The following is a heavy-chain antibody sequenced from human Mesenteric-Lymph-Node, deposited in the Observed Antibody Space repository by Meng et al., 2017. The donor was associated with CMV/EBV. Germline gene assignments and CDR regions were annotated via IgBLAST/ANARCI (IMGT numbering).Heavy chain of an antibody. CDR1: GYSISSGYN. CDR3: ARDSGGLGPWYYFDY. Sequence: SETLSHTCTVSGYSISSGYNWGWIRQPPGKGLEWIGSIYHTGRNYYNPSLKSRVTISVDTSKNQFSLKLSSVTAADTAVYYCARDSGGLGPWYYFDYWGQGTLVTVSS. D-gene: IGHD3-10*01. V-gene: IGHV4-38-2*02. CDR2: IYHTGRN. J-gene: IGHJ4*02.